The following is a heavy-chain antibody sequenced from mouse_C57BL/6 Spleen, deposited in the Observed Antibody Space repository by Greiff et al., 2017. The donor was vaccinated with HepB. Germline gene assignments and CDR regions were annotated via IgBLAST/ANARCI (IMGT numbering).Heavy chain of an antibody. J-gene: IGHJ2*01. CDR2: ISSGSSTI. CDR3: AQQDGDYEYYFDY. Sequence: DVHLVESGGGLVKPGGSLKLSCAASGFTFSDYGMHWVRQAPEKGLEWVAYISSGSSTIYYADTVKGRFTISRDNAKNTLFLQMTSLRSEDTAMYYGAQQDGDYEYYFDYWGQGTTLTVSS. D-gene: IGHD2-13*01. CDR1: GFTFSDYG. V-gene: IGHV5-17*01.